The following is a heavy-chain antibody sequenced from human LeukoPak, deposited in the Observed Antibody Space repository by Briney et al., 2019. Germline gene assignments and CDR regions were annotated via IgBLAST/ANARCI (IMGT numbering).Heavy chain of an antibody. V-gene: IGHV1-2*02. CDR1: GYTFTGYY. J-gene: IGHJ6*02. D-gene: IGHD3-10*01. CDR2: INPNSGGT. Sequence: SVKVSCKASGYTFTGYYMHWVRQAPGQGLEWMGWINPNSGGTNYAQKFQGGVTMTRDTSISTAYMELSRLRSDDTAVYYCASLWFGELYGMDVWGQGTTVTVSS. CDR3: ASLWFGELYGMDV.